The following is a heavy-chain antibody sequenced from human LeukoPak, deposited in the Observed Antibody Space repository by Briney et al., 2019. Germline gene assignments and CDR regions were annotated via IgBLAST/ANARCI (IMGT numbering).Heavy chain of an antibody. CDR3: ARDRGYGYLFDY. CDR1: GFTFSTYV. CDR2: ISGSGGST. V-gene: IGHV3-23*01. Sequence: GGSLRLSCAASGFTFSTYVMSWVRQAPGKGLEWVSAISGSGGSTDYADSVKGRFTISRDNAKNTLYLQMNSLRAEDTAVYYCARDRGYGYLFDYWGQGTLVTVSS. D-gene: IGHD5-18*01. J-gene: IGHJ4*02.